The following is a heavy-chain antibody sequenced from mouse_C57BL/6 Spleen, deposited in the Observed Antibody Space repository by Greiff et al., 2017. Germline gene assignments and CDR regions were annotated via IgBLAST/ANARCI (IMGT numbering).Heavy chain of an antibody. D-gene: IGHD1-1*01. J-gene: IGHJ4*01. V-gene: IGHV1-15*01. CDR2: IDPETGGT. CDR1: GYTFTDYE. CDR3: TRFLRSYDDAMDY. Sequence: VQLKQSGAELVRPGASVTLSCKASGYTFTDYEMHWVKQTPVHGLEWIGAIDPETGGTAYNQKFKGKAILTADKSSSTAYMELRSLTSEDSAVDYGTRFLRSYDDAMDYWGQGTSVTVSS.